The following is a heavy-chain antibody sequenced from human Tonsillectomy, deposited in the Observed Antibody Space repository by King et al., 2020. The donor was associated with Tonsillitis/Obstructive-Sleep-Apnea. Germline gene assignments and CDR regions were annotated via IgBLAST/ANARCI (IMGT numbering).Heavy chain of an antibody. J-gene: IGHJ4*02. CDR3: ARDKDGYNYPDY. D-gene: IGHD5-24*01. CDR2: INAGKGNT. Sequence: QLVRSGAEVKKPGASVKVSCKASGYTFTTYTMHWVRQAPGQRLEWMGWINAGKGNTEYSQKFQGRVTITRDTSASTAYMGLSSLRSEDTAVYYCARDKDGYNYPDYWGQGTLVTVSS. CDR1: GYTFTTYT. V-gene: IGHV1-3*01.